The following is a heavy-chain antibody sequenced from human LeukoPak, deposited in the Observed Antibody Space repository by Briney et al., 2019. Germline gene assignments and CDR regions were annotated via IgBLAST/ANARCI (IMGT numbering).Heavy chain of an antibody. V-gene: IGHV1-69*05. D-gene: IGHD3-22*01. Sequence: GASVKVSCKASGGTFSSYAISWVRQAPGQGLEWMGGIIPIFGTANYAQKFQGRVTITTDESTSTAYMELSSLRSEDTAVYYCARATYYYDNNTPYGYFDYWGQGTLVTVSS. CDR3: ARATYYYDNNTPYGYFDY. CDR2: IIPIFGTA. CDR1: GGTFSSYA. J-gene: IGHJ4*02.